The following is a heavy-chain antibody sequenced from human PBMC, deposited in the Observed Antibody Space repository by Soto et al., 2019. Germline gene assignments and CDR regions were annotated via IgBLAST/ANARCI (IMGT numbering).Heavy chain of an antibody. CDR2: INHSGST. Sequence: SETLSLTCAVYGGSFSGYYWSWIRQPPGKGLEWIGEINHSGSTNYNPSLKSRVTISVDTSKNQFSLKLSSVTAADTAVYYCARDRRLRYFDWLPFDYWGQGSPVTVSS. D-gene: IGHD3-9*01. J-gene: IGHJ4*02. CDR1: GGSFSGYY. CDR3: ARDRRLRYFDWLPFDY. V-gene: IGHV4-34*01.